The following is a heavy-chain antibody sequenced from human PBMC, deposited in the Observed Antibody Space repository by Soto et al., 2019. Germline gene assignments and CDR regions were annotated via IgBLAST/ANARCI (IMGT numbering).Heavy chain of an antibody. D-gene: IGHD1-26*01. J-gene: IGHJ4*02. Sequence: EVQLLESGGGLVQPGGSLRLSCAASGFNFNSYVMSWVRQAPGKGLEWVSGLSASGGSTYYADSVKGRFTISRDSAKNTLFVQMNSLRADDTTGSYCATHPSCMSGCCTPASLDFWGEGTLVTGSS. CDR2: LSASGGST. V-gene: IGHV3-23*01. CDR1: GFNFNSYV. CDR3: ATHPSCMSGCCTPASLDF.